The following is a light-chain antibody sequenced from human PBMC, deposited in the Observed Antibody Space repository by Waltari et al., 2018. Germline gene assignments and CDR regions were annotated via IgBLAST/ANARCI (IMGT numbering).Light chain of an antibody. J-gene: IGLJ3*02. Sequence: QSALTQPRSASGSPGQSVTISCTGISSDVSDYNFVSWYQHHPGKAPKLLIYDVTKRPSGGPPRLSGSETGSTASLPTSGVHAEDEADYYCCTSSGGHTNCVFGGGTKLTVL. CDR1: SSDVSDYNF. CDR2: DVT. V-gene: IGLV2-11*01. CDR3: CTSSGGHTNCV.